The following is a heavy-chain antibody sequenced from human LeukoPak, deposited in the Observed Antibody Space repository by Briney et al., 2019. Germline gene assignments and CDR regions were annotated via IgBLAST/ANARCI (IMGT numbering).Heavy chain of an antibody. J-gene: IGHJ4*02. CDR1: GFTFSSYG. CDR3: AKGSDPWFVVADEYYFDY. D-gene: IGHD2-15*01. CDR2: IWYDGSNK. V-gene: IGHV3-33*06. Sequence: GGSLRLSCAASGFTFSSYGMHWVRQAPGKGLEWVAGIWYDGSNKYYADSVKGRFTISRDNSKNTLYLQMNSLRAEDTAVYYCAKGSDPWFVVADEYYFDYWGQGTLVTVSS.